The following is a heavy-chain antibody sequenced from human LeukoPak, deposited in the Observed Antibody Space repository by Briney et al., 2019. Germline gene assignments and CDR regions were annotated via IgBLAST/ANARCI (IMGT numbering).Heavy chain of an antibody. D-gene: IGHD3-10*01. CDR2: LYSGGST. J-gene: IGHJ4*02. Sequence: GGSLRLSCAASGFTFNNGPMSWVRQAPGKGLEWVSVLYSGGSTYYADSVKGRFIISRDDSKNTLYLQMNSLRAEDTAVYYCAKGGWGTVLDYWGQGTLVTVSS. CDR1: GFTFNNGP. CDR3: AKGGWGTVLDY. V-gene: IGHV3-53*01.